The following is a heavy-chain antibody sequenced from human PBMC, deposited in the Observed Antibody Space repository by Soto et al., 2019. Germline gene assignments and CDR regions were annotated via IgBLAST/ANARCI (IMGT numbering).Heavy chain of an antibody. Sequence: QLVQSGAEVKKPGASVKVSCKTSGYTFTNHAIHWVRQAPGQRPEWMGWNNPGNGYTKYSQDFQGIVAFTRDTSASIAYMELTRLTSDDMATYDCARDVCSGFRCPFDSGMDVWGQGTTVTVS. J-gene: IGHJ6*02. D-gene: IGHD2-15*01. CDR2: NNPGNGYT. CDR1: GYTFTNHA. V-gene: IGHV1-3*02. CDR3: ARDVCSGFRCPFDSGMDV.